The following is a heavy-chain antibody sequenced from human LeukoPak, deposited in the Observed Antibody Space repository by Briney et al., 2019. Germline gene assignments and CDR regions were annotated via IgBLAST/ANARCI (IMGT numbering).Heavy chain of an antibody. J-gene: IGHJ4*02. CDR2: ISSSSSYI. V-gene: IGHV3-21*01. CDR1: GFTFSSYS. Sequence: GGSLRLSCAASGFTFSSYSMNGVRQAPGKGLEWVSSISSSSSYIYYADSVKGRFTISRDNSKNTLYLQMNSLRVDDTAVYYCANRGGYCSGGSCYSDYWGQGTLVTVSS. D-gene: IGHD2-15*01. CDR3: ANRGGYCSGGSCYSDY.